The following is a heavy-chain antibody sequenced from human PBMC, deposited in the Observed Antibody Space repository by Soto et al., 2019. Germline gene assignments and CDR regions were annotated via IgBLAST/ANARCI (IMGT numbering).Heavy chain of an antibody. CDR2: IIPIFGTA. V-gene: IGHV1-69*13. CDR1: GGTFSSYA. J-gene: IGHJ4*02. D-gene: IGHD1-26*01. Sequence: SVKVSCTASGGTFSSYAISWVRQAPGQGLEWMGGIIPIFGTANYAQKFQGRVTITADESTSTAYMELSSLRSEDTAVYYCARDNGGSYSNYDIDYWGQGTLVTVSS. CDR3: ARDNGGSYSNYDIDY.